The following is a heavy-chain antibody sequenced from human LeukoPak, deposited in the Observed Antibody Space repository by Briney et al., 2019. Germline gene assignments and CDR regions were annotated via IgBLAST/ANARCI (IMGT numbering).Heavy chain of an antibody. CDR1: GGSFSAYY. Sequence: SETLSLTCGVYGGSFSAYYWSWIRQSPGKGLEWIGEIHHSGSTKYNPSLKRRVTISVDMSQSQFSLKLASVTAADTVVYYCATEEGYKAYWGKGILVTVSS. V-gene: IGHV4-34*01. CDR2: IHHSGST. J-gene: IGHJ4*02. D-gene: IGHD5-24*01. CDR3: ATEEGYKAY.